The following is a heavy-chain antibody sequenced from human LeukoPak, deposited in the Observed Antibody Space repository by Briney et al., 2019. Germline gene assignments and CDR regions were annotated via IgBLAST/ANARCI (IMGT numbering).Heavy chain of an antibody. CDR1: GGSNSSYY. Sequence: SETLSLTCTVSGGSNSSYYWSWIRQPPGKGLEWIGYIYYSGSTNYNPSLKSRVTISVDTSKNQFSLKLSSVTAADTAVYYCARRGCIGGYCSSGWFDPWGQGTLVTVSS. D-gene: IGHD2-2*01. CDR3: ARRGCIGGYCSSGWFDP. CDR2: IYYSGST. V-gene: IGHV4-59*08. J-gene: IGHJ5*02.